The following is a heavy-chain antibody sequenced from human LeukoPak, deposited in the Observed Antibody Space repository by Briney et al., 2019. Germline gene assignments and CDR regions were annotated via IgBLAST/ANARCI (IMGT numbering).Heavy chain of an antibody. Sequence: PGGSLRLSCAASGFTFDDYTMHWVRHAPGKGMEWVSLISWDGGSTYYADSVKGRFTISRDNSKNSLYLQMNSLRTEDTALHYCAKDQGIAVAGGAFDYWGQGTLVTVSS. V-gene: IGHV3-43*01. CDR1: GFTFDDYT. J-gene: IGHJ4*02. CDR3: AKDQGIAVAGGAFDY. CDR2: ISWDGGST. D-gene: IGHD6-19*01.